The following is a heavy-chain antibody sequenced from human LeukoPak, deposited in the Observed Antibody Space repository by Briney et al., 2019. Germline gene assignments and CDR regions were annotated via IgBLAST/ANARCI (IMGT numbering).Heavy chain of an antibody. CDR2: INPNSGGT. J-gene: IGHJ5*02. Sequence: ASVKVSCKASGYTFIGYYMHWVRQAPGQGLEWMGWINPNSGGTNYAQKFQGRVTMTRDTSISTAYMELSRLRSDDTAVYYCARDPYDFWSGYPHNWFDPWGQGTLVTVSS. CDR1: GYTFIGYY. V-gene: IGHV1-2*02. D-gene: IGHD3-3*01. CDR3: ARDPYDFWSGYPHNWFDP.